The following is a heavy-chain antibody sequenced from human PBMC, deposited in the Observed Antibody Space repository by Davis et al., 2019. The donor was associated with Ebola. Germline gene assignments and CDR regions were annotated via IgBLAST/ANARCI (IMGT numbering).Heavy chain of an antibody. V-gene: IGHV4-59*01. CDR2: IYYSGST. CDR1: GGSISSYY. Sequence: MPSETLSLTCTVSGGSISSYYWNWIRQPPGKGLEWIGYIYYSGSTNYNPSLKSRVTISIDTSKNQFSLKLSSVTAADTAVYYCARAGEGWLQLSDYWGQGTLVTVSS. D-gene: IGHD5-24*01. J-gene: IGHJ4*02. CDR3: ARAGEGWLQLSDY.